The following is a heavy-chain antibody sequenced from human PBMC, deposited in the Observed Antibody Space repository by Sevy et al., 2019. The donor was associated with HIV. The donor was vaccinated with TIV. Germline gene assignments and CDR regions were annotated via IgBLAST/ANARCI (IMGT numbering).Heavy chain of an antibody. CDR1: GGSVSSGSYY. V-gene: IGHV4-61*01. J-gene: IGHJ6*02. Sequence: SETLSLTCTVSGGSVSSGSYYWSWIRQPPGKGLEWIGYIYYSGSTNYNPSLKGRVTISVDTSKNQFSLKLSSVTAADTAVYYCAREGIAVAGYYYYGMDVWGQGTTVTVSS. D-gene: IGHD6-19*01. CDR3: AREGIAVAGYYYYGMDV. CDR2: IYYSGST.